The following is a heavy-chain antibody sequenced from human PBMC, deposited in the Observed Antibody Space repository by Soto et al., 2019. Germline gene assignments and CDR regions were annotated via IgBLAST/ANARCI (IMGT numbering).Heavy chain of an antibody. CDR2: IDPSDSYT. Sequence: ESLKISCKGSGYSFTSYWISWVRQMPGKGLEWMGRIDPSDSYTNYSPSFQGHVTISADKSISTAYLQWSSLKASDTAMYYCARHEGLTWAFDIWGQGTMVTVSS. CDR3: ARHEGLTWAFDI. V-gene: IGHV5-10-1*01. J-gene: IGHJ3*02. CDR1: GYSFTSYW.